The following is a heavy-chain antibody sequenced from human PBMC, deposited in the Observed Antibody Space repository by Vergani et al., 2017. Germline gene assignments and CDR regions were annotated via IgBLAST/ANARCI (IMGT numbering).Heavy chain of an antibody. V-gene: IGHV3-21*01. CDR3: ARDTDYYDSSGYSKYYFDY. CDR1: GFTFSSYS. J-gene: IGHJ4*02. Sequence: EVQLVESGGGLVKPGGSLRLSCAASGFTFSSYSMNWVRQAPGKGLEWVSSISSSSSYIYYADSVKGRFTISRDNAKNSLYLQMNSLRAEDTAVYYCARDTDYYDSSGYSKYYFDYWGQGTLVTVSS. D-gene: IGHD3-22*01. CDR2: ISSSSSYI.